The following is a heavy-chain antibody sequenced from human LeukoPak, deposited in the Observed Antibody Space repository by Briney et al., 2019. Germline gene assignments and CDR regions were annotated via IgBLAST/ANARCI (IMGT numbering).Heavy chain of an antibody. V-gene: IGHV4-59*08. CDR1: GGSISSYY. CDR3: ARRLHPDY. J-gene: IGHJ4*02. Sequence: SETLSLTCTVSGGSISSYYWSWIRQPPGKGLEWIGYIYYSGSTNYNPSLKSRVTISVDTSKNQFSLKLSSVTAADTAVYYCARRLHPDYWGQGTVVTVSS. CDR2: IYYSGST. D-gene: IGHD4-11*01.